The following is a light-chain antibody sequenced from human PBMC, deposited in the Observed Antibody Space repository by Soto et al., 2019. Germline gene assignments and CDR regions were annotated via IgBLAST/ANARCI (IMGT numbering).Light chain of an antibody. J-gene: IGKJ1*01. V-gene: IGKV3-15*01. CDR3: QQYNFWPRT. Sequence: EIVMTQSPATLSVSPGERATLSCRASQSVGSNLAWYQQKPGQAPRLLIFFASTRATGIPARFSGSGSGSGTEFTLTISSPQSEDFALYFCQQYNFWPRTFGPGPKVDI. CDR1: QSVGSN. CDR2: FAS.